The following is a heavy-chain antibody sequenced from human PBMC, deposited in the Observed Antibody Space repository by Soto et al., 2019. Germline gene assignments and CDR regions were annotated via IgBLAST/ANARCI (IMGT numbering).Heavy chain of an antibody. CDR3: ARTAAAGTVAEYFQH. CDR2: ISSSSSYI. J-gene: IGHJ1*01. V-gene: IGHV3-21*01. Sequence: GGSMRLSCAASGFTFSSYIMNWVRQSPGKGLEWVSSISSSSSYIYYADSVKGRFTISRDNAKNSLYLQVNSLRAEDTAVYYCARTAAAGTVAEYFQHWGQGTLVTVSS. D-gene: IGHD6-13*01. CDR1: GFTFSSYI.